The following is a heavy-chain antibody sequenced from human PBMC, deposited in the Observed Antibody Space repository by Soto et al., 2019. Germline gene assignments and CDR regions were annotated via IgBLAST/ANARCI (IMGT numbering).Heavy chain of an antibody. CDR3: ARDPFWSGYYEGGGYYYYGMDV. V-gene: IGHV3-33*01. CDR1: GFTFSSYG. Sequence: SLRLSCAASGFTFSSYGMHWVRQAPGKGLEWVAVIWYDGSNKYYADSVKGRFTISRDNSKNTLYLQMNSLRAEDTAVYYCARDPFWSGYYEGGGYYYYGMDVWGQGTTVT. CDR2: IWYDGSNK. J-gene: IGHJ6*02. D-gene: IGHD3-3*01.